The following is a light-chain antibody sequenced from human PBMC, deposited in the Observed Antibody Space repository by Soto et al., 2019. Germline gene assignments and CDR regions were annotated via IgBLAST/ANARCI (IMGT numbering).Light chain of an antibody. Sequence: DIGLTQFPASLAVSLGERATINCKSSQSLLFSSNKKNYLAWYQQRPGQPPKLLIYWASSRESGVPDRFTGSGSGTDFTLSISSLQAEDVAVYYCQQFYSSPLTFGGGTKV. CDR3: QQFYSSPLT. CDR1: QSLLFSSNKKNY. V-gene: IGKV4-1*01. J-gene: IGKJ4*01. CDR2: WAS.